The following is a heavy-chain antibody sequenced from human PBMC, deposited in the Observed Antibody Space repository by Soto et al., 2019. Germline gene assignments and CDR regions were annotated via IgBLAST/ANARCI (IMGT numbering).Heavy chain of an antibody. CDR2: IYYIGST. CDR1: GGSVSGGDYY. V-gene: IGHV4-61*08. D-gene: IGHD6-19*01. CDR3: ARGDRFSSGEIEY. J-gene: IGHJ4*02. Sequence: QVQLQESGPGLVKPSETLSLTCTLSGGSVSGGDYYWNWIRQPPGRGLEWIGYIYYIGSTNYNPSIKSRVTITVAASKEQCTLRLSSVAVSDTASSYCARGDRFSSGEIEYWGQGTQVTVSS.